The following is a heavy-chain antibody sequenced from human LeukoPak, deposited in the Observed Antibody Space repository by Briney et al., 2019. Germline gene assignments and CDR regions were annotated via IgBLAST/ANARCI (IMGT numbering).Heavy chain of an antibody. J-gene: IGHJ3*02. V-gene: IGHV4-59*01. CDR1: GGSISTYY. Sequence: PSETLSLTCTVSGGSISTYYWSWLRQPPGKGLEWIGYVYYSGSTNYNPSLKSRVTISVDTSKNQFSLKLSSVTAADTAVYYCARVVGDWDAFDIWGQGTMVTVFS. D-gene: IGHD2-21*01. CDR3: ARVVGDWDAFDI. CDR2: VYYSGST.